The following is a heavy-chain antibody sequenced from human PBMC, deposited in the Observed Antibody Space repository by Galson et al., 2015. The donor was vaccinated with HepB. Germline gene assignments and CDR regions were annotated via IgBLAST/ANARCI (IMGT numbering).Heavy chain of an antibody. Sequence: PLRLSCAASGFTFSNAWMSWARQAPGKGLEWVGRIKSKTDGGTTDYAAPVKGRFTISRDDSKNTLYLQMNSLKTEDTAVYYCTTGHSQWLVQNYYYYGMDVWGQGTTVTVSS. D-gene: IGHD6-19*01. V-gene: IGHV3-15*01. CDR2: IKSKTDGGTT. CDR1: GFTFSNAW. CDR3: TTGHSQWLVQNYYYYGMDV. J-gene: IGHJ6*02.